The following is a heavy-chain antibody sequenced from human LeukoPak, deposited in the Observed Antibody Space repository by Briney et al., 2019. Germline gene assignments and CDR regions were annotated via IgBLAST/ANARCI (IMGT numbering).Heavy chain of an antibody. Sequence: GGSLRLACEASGVAFREAWLTWVRQAPGKGLEWVGRIERIADGGSTQYAAPVKGRFSISREDSKDTVYLHMSTLRTEDTAVYYCAAQFRHRHVAWGQGSLVTVSS. CDR1: GVAFREAW. CDR3: AAQFRHRHVA. V-gene: IGHV3-15*04. CDR2: IERIADGGST. J-gene: IGHJ5*02. D-gene: IGHD3-10*01.